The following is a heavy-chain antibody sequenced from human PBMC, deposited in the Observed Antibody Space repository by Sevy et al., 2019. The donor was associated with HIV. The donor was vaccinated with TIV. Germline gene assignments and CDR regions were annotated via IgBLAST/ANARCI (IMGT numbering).Heavy chain of an antibody. Sequence: GGSLRLSCAASGFIFSNYPMSWVRHSPGKGLEWVSDISAGGTTTYYADSVEGRFTISRDNSKNTVSLQMNSLGAEETAIYYCAKKYCSTITCYDDDFWNPYYFYGLDVWGQGTSVTVSS. D-gene: IGHD2-2*01. J-gene: IGHJ6*02. CDR1: GFIFSNYP. CDR3: AKKYCSTITCYDDDFWNPYYFYGLDV. CDR2: ISAGGTTT. V-gene: IGHV3-23*01.